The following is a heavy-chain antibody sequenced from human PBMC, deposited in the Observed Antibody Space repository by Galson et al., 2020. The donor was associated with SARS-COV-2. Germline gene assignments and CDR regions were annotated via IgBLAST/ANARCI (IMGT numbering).Heavy chain of an antibody. V-gene: IGHV3-21*06. Sequence: KIGESLKISCAASGFSFSSYSMNWVRQAPGKGLEWVSSISRASTYTYYAYSLKGRFIISRDNAKNSLYLQMNGLRAEDTAVYYCVRDLALAEGYYYYMDVWGKGTTVTVSS. J-gene: IGHJ6*03. CDR1: GFSFSSYS. D-gene: IGHD6-19*01. CDR2: ISRASTYT. CDR3: VRDLALAEGYYYYMDV.